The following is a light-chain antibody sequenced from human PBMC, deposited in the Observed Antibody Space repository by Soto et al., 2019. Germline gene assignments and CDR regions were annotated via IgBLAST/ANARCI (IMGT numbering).Light chain of an antibody. J-gene: IGKJ1*01. Sequence: DIVMTQSPDSLSVSLGERATINCKSSQSVFSSSKNKNMLAWYQQKPGQAPKLIVYWVSIRESGVPDRISGGGSGTDFTLTISSLQAEDVAVYYCQQFYDAPWTFGQGTKVQIK. CDR3: QQFYDAPWT. CDR2: WVS. CDR1: QSVFSSSKNKNM. V-gene: IGKV4-1*01.